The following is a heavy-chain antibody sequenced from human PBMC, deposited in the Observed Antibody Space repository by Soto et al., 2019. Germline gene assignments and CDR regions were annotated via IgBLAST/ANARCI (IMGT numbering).Heavy chain of an antibody. CDR1: GGIFSTYA. Sequence: QVQLVQSGAEVKKPGSSVKVSCKASGGIFSTYAISWLRQAPGQGLEWMGGIIPIFGTPNYAQRFQGRVTIPADECTSTAYMELSRLRSEDTAVYYCARDRDDYGSGNYYNRIDFWGQGTLVTVSS. D-gene: IGHD3-10*01. V-gene: IGHV1-69*01. CDR2: IIPIFGTP. CDR3: ARDRDDYGSGNYYNRIDF. J-gene: IGHJ4*02.